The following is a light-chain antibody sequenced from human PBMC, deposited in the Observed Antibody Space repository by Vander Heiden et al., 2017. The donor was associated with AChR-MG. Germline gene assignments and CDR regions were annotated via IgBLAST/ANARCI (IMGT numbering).Light chain of an antibody. CDR3: SSYTSSSTWV. J-gene: IGLJ3*02. CDR2: DVS. CDR1: GSDVGGYNY. V-gene: IGLV2-14*01. Sequence: SALTQPASVSRSPGQAITISCTGTGSDVGGYNYVSCYQQHPTKAPKLMIYDVSKRPSGVSSRFSATKAGNAASLTISGLQDEDEADYYCSSYTSSSTWVFGGGTKLTVL.